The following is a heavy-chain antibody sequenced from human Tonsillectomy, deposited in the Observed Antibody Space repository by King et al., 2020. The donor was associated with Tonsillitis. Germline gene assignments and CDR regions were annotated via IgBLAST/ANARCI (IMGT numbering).Heavy chain of an antibody. D-gene: IGHD6-19*01. CDR3: AKAWYNSGWCVGFDC. CDR1: GFTFDDYA. Sequence: VQLVESGGGLVQPGRSLRLSCAASGFTFDDYAMHWVRQGPGKGLEWVAGISWNSTSINYADSVKGRFTNSRDNAKNDVYLQMNSLRPEDTAFYYCAKAWYNSGWCVGFDCWGPGTLVTVSS. J-gene: IGHJ4*02. CDR2: ISWNSTSI. V-gene: IGHV3-9*01.